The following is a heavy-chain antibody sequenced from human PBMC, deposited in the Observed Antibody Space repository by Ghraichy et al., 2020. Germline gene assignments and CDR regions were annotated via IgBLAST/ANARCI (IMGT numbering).Heavy chain of an antibody. CDR2: INPNSGGT. V-gene: IGHV1-2*06. J-gene: IGHJ6*03. Sequence: ASVKVSCKASGYTFTGYYMHWVRQAPGQGLEWMGRINPNSGGTNYAQKFQGRVTMTRDTSISTAYMELSRLRSDDTAVYYCARVPLATTLYYYYYYMDVWGKGTTVTVSS. CDR3: ARVPLATTLYYYYYYMDV. D-gene: IGHD1-14*01. CDR1: GYTFTGYY.